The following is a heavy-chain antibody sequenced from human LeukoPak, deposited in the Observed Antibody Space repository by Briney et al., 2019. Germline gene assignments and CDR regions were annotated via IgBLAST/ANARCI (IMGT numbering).Heavy chain of an antibody. CDR2: INPNSGGT. CDR3: ARVRATYYDSGADAFDI. D-gene: IGHD3-22*01. CDR1: GYTFTDYY. Sequence: ASVKVSCKASGYTFTDYYMHWVRQAPGQGLEWMGCINPNSGGTNYAQKFQGRVTMTRDTSISTAYMELSRLRSDDTAVYYCARVRATYYDSGADAFDIWGQGTMVTVSS. J-gene: IGHJ3*02. V-gene: IGHV1-2*02.